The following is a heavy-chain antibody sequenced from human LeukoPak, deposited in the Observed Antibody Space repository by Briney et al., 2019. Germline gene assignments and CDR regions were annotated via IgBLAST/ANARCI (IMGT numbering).Heavy chain of an antibody. CDR2: ISGSGGST. Sequence: GGSLRLSCAASGFTFSSYAMSWVRQAPGKGLEWVSAISGSGGSTYCADSVKGRFTISRDNSKNTLYLQMNSLRAEDTAVYYCAKDTMVRGVIIPFDYWGQGTLVTVSS. J-gene: IGHJ4*02. CDR1: GFTFSSYA. V-gene: IGHV3-23*01. D-gene: IGHD3-10*01. CDR3: AKDTMVRGVIIPFDY.